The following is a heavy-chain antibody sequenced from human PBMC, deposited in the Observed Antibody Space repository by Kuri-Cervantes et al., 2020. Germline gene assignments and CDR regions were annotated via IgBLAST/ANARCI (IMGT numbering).Heavy chain of an antibody. CDR2: INHSGST. CDR3: ARVSSGCSP. Sequence: SETLSLTCTVSGGSISSSSYYWSWIRQPPGKGLEWIGEINHSGSTNYNPSLKSRVTISIATSKNQFSLKLSSVTAADTAVYYCARVSSGCSPWGQGTLVTVSS. V-gene: IGHV4-39*07. J-gene: IGHJ5*02. CDR1: GGSISSSSYY. D-gene: IGHD6-19*01.